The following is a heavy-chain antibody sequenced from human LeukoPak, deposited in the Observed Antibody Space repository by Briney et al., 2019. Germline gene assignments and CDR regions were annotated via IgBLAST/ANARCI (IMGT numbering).Heavy chain of an antibody. CDR1: GGSISSYY. V-gene: IGHV4-59*01. Sequence: SETLSLTCTVSGGSISSYYWSWIRQPPGKGLEWIGYIYYSGSTNYNPSLKSRVTISVDTSKNLFSLKLSSVTAADTAVYYCARASFGDPGYMDVWSKGTTVTISS. CDR2: IYYSGST. D-gene: IGHD2/OR15-2a*01. J-gene: IGHJ6*03. CDR3: ARASFGDPGYMDV.